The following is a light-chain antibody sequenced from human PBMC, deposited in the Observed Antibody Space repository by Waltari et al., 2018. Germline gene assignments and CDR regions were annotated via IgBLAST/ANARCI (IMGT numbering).Light chain of an antibody. CDR2: WAS. CDR3: QQYYRIPPT. V-gene: IGKV4-1*01. Sequence: DIVMTQSPDSMTVSLGERATINCKSSQSIRYTYNNQSFLAWFQQKPGQPPKLRIYWASSRESGVLDRVSGGGSGTSFTLTITSLQAEDVAVYDCQQYYRIPPTFGQGTKVELK. CDR1: QSIRYTYNNQSF. J-gene: IGKJ1*01.